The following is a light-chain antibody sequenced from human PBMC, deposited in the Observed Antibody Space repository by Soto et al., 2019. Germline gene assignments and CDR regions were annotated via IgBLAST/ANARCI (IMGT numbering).Light chain of an antibody. CDR3: SSYTNKDTLL. CDR2: DVT. V-gene: IGLV2-14*03. Sequence: QSVLTQPASVSGSPGQSITIPCTGTSSDVGGYDHVSWYQQHPGKAPKLIIYDVTVRPSGISPRFSGSKSDNTASLAVSGLQPEDEADYYCSSYTNKDTLLFGGGTKLTVL. CDR1: SSDVGGYDH. J-gene: IGLJ3*02.